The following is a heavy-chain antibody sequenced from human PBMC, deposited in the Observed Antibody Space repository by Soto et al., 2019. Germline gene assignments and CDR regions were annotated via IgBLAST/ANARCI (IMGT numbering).Heavy chain of an antibody. D-gene: IGHD6-13*01. V-gene: IGHV3-23*01. CDR1: GFTFSSYA. J-gene: IGHJ4*02. CDR2: ISGSGGST. Sequence: EVQLLESGGGLVQPGGSLRLSCAASGFTFSSYAMSWVRQAPGKGLEWVSAISGSGGSTYYADSVKGRFTISRDNSKKTLYLQMNSLRAEDTAVYYCAKDPEVGRGSSLGTLYYFDYWGQGTLVTVSS. CDR3: AKDPEVGRGSSLGTLYYFDY.